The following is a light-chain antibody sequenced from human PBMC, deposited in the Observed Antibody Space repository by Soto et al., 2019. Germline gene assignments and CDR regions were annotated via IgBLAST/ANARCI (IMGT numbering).Light chain of an antibody. J-gene: IGKJ2*01. CDR2: GAS. CDR3: QQYGSSPRT. Sequence: EIVLTQSPGTLSLSPGERATLSCRASQSVSSSYLAWYQQKPGQAPRLLIYGASSRATGIPDRFSGSGSGTDFTLTISRLEAEDLAVYYCQQYGSSPRTFGQGPKLGIK. V-gene: IGKV3-20*01. CDR1: QSVSSSY.